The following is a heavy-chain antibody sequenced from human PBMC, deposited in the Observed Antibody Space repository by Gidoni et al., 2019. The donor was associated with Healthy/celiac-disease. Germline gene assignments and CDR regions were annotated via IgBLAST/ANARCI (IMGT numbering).Heavy chain of an antibody. CDR3: AKTTQSDYWDAFDI. V-gene: IGHV3-9*01. CDR1: GFIFDDYA. D-gene: IGHD1-1*01. CDR2: ISWKSDRI. Sequence: EVQLVESGGGLVQPGRSLRLSCAASGFIFDDYAMHWVRQAPGKGLEWVSGISWKSDRIGYADAVKGRFTISRDNAKNSLYLRMNSLRVEDTALYYCAKTTQSDYWDAFDIWGQGTMVTVSS. J-gene: IGHJ3*02.